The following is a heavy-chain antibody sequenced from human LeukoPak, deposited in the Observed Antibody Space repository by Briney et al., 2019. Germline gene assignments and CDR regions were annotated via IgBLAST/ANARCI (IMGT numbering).Heavy chain of an antibody. D-gene: IGHD6-19*01. J-gene: IGHJ4*02. CDR3: AKDNGWSRTPFEY. Sequence: GGSLRLSCAASGFTFSTYAMSWVRQAPGKGLEWVSIISGRGDTIYYADSAKGRFTISGDNSKNTVYLQMNSLRVEDTAVYYCAKDNGWSRTPFEYWGQGTLVTVSS. CDR2: ISGRGDTI. CDR1: GFTFSTYA. V-gene: IGHV3-23*01.